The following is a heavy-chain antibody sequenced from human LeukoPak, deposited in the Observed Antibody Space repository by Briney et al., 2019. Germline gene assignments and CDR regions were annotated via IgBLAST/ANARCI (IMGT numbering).Heavy chain of an antibody. CDR2: IYCSGST. CDR1: GGSISSYY. V-gene: IGHV4-59*01. D-gene: IGHD2-15*01. J-gene: IGHJ6*04. CDR3: ARDPGYCSGGSCSDYYYYGMDV. Sequence: SETLSLTCTVSGGSISSYYWSWIRQPPGKGLEWIGYIYCSGSTNYNPSLKSRVTISVDTSKNQFSLKLSSVTAADTAVYYCARDPGYCSGGSCSDYYYYGMDVWGKGTTVTVSS.